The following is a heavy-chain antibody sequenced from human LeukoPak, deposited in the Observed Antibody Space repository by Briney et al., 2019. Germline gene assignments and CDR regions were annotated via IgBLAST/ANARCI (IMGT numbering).Heavy chain of an antibody. CDR3: ARHADSSSWYLRHAFDI. V-gene: IGHV4-39*01. J-gene: IGHJ3*02. D-gene: IGHD6-13*01. Sequence: SETLSLTCTVSGGSLSSSSYYWGWIRQPPGKGLEWIGSIYYSGSTYYNPSLKSRVTISVDTSKNQFSLKLSSVTAADTAVYYCARHADSSSWYLRHAFDIWGQGTMVTVSS. CDR1: GGSLSSSSYY. CDR2: IYYSGST.